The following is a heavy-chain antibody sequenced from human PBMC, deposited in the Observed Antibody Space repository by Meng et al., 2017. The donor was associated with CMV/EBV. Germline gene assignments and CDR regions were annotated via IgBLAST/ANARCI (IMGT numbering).Heavy chain of an antibody. V-gene: IGHV1-18*01. D-gene: IGHD3-10*01. CDR3: ARDPLFGGGGRFDL. CDR1: GYTFTSYG. J-gene: IGHJ2*01. CDR2: ISAYNGNT. Sequence: QVMVVESGAEVKKPGDSVKGYCKASGYTFTSYGISWVRQAHGQGLEWMGWISAYNGNTNYAQKLQGRVTMTTDTSTSTAYMELRSLRPDDTAVYYCARDPLFGGGGRFDLWGRGTLVTVSS.